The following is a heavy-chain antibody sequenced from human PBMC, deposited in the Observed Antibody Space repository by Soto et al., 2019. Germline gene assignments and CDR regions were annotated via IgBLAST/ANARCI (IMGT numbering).Heavy chain of an antibody. D-gene: IGHD3-16*02. CDR2: IYYSGST. J-gene: IGHJ6*02. V-gene: IGHV4-39*01. CDR1: GGSISHTPYF. CDR3: VSLSTHYHGVDV. Sequence: SETLSLTCTVSGGSISHTPYFWGWIRQPPGKGLEWIGNIYYSGSTYYNPSLKSRVTISVDTSKNQLSLKLTSVTAADTAVFYCVSLSTHYHGVDVWGQGTMLTVSS.